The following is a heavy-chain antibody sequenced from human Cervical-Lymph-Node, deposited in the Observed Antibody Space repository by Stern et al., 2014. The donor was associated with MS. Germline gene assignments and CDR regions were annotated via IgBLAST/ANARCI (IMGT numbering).Heavy chain of an antibody. CDR1: GFTFSSYG. D-gene: IGHD5-24*01. J-gene: IGHJ4*02. V-gene: IGHV3-33*01. CDR3: ARGHIPYAYNYLFDY. Sequence: VQLVESGGGVVQPGTSLRLSCAASGFTFSSYGMHWVRQAPGQGLELVALAWYDGSTAYYTNSVKGRFPISRNNSKNTLSLQMNSLTAEDTAVYYCARGHIPYAYNYLFDYWGQGTLVTVSS. CDR2: AWYDGSTA.